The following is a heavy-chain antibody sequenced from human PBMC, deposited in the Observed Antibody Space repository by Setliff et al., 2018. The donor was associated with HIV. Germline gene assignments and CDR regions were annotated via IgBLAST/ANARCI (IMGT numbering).Heavy chain of an antibody. CDR1: GGSIISGSNY. CDR2: IYTSGST. V-gene: IGHV4-61*02. D-gene: IGHD6-13*01. Sequence: SETLTLTCTVSGGSIISGSNYWSWIRQPAGKGLEWIGRIYTSGSTNYNPSLKSRVTMSVDTSKNQFSLNLNSVTAADTAVYYCVRGPHTSSWYGGYAFDIWGQGTMVTVSS. J-gene: IGHJ3*02. CDR3: VRGPHTSSWYGGYAFDI.